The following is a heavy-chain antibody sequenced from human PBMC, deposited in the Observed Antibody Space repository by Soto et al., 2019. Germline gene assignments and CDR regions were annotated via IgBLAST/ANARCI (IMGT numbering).Heavy chain of an antibody. V-gene: IGHV4-61*02. CDR1: GGSISSGDYY. Sequence: SETLSLTCIVPGGSISSGDYYWSWIRQHPGKGLEWIGRIDTSGNTNYNPSLKSRVTMSVDTSKKQFSLKLTSVTAADTAVYYCARYSSNWFQTEGMDVWGQGTTVTVSS. J-gene: IGHJ6*02. CDR3: ARYSSNWFQTEGMDV. CDR2: IDTSGNT. D-gene: IGHD6-13*01.